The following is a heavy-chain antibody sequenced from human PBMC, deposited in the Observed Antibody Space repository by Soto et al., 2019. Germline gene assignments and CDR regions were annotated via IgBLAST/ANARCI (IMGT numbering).Heavy chain of an antibody. CDR2: ISVSGGST. CDR1: GFTLCGFA. D-gene: IGHD3-10*01. V-gene: IGHV3-23*01. Sequence: PGGALRLSCAAPGFTLCGFALSRVPPAPGKGLEWVSTISVSGGSTYYADSVKGRFTISRDNSKNTLYLQMNSLRAEDTAIYYCAKDTLYFYDPLDYWGQGTLVTVSS. J-gene: IGHJ4*02. CDR3: AKDTLYFYDPLDY.